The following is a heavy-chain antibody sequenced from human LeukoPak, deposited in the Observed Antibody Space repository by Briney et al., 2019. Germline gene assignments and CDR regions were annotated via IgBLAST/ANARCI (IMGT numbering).Heavy chain of an antibody. CDR3: ARDWDIVVVPAALGEHDWFDP. CDR2: ISSSSSTI. Sequence: GGSLRLSCAASGFTFSSYSMNWVRQAPGKGLEWVSYISSSSSTIYYADSVKGRFTISRDNAKNSLYLQMNSLRAEDTAVYYCARDWDIVVVPAALGEHDWFDPWGQGTLVTVSS. CDR1: GFTFSSYS. J-gene: IGHJ5*02. D-gene: IGHD2-2*01. V-gene: IGHV3-48*01.